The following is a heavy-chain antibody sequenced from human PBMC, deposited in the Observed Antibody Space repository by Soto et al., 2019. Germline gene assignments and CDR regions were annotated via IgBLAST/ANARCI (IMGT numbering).Heavy chain of an antibody. Sequence: ASVKVSCEASGYTFTGYYMHWVRRAPGQGLEWMGWINPNSGGTNYAQKFQGRVTMTRDTSISTAYMELSRLRSDDTAVYYCARDWVDKAIQGHYYYYYGMDVWGQGTKVTVSS. J-gene: IGHJ6*02. CDR3: ARDWVDKAIQGHYYYYYGMDV. D-gene: IGHD5-18*01. CDR1: GYTFTGYY. V-gene: IGHV1-2*02. CDR2: INPNSGGT.